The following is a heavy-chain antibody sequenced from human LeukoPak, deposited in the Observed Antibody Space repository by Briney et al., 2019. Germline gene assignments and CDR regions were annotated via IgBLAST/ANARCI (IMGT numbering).Heavy chain of an antibody. CDR2: ISYDGNSK. CDR3: AKDWGSSGWYNYFDP. D-gene: IGHD6-19*01. J-gene: IGHJ5*02. Sequence: PGTSPRLSCAVSGFTISSHGMHWVRQAPGKGLEWVAMISYDGNSKYYGDSVKGRFTISRDNSKNTLYLQMDSLRTEDTAVYYCAKDWGSSGWYNYFDPWGQGTLVTVSS. CDR1: GFTISSHG. V-gene: IGHV3-30*18.